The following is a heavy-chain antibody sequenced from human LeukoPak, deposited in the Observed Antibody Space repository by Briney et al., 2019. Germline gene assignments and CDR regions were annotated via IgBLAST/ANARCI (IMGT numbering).Heavy chain of an antibody. CDR1: GFTFTTYA. CDR2: VSKSDGTT. CDR3: AKHNIDY. J-gene: IGHJ4*02. V-gene: IGHV3-23*01. D-gene: IGHD1-1*01. Sequence: GGSLRLSCAASGFTFTTYAMSWVRQAPGKGLEWVSSVSKSDGTTYYADSVKGRLTISRDNSKNTLHLQMNGLRAEDTAVYYCAKHNIDYWGQGTLVTVSS.